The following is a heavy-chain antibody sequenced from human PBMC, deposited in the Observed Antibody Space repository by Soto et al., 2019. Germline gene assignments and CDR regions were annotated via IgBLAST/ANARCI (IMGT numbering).Heavy chain of an antibody. D-gene: IGHD6-13*01. V-gene: IGHV4-31*03. J-gene: IGHJ6*02. CDR3: ARAGSTAATFYYYYGMDV. CDR2: IYYSGST. CDR1: GGSISSGGYY. Sequence: NPSETLSLSCTVSGGSISSGGYYWIWIPQHTGKGLEWIGYIYYSGSTYYEPSLKSRVTISVDTSKNQLSLQLSGVSAADTAVYYCARAGSTAATFYYYYGMDVWGQGXTVTVYS.